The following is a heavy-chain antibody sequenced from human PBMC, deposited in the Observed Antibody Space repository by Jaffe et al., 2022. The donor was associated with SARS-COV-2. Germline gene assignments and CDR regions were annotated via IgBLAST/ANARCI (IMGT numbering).Heavy chain of an antibody. Sequence: QVQLQESGPGLVKPSGTLSLTCAVSGGSISSSNWWSWVRQPPGKGLEWIGEIYHSGSTNYNPSLKSRVTISVDKSKNQFSLKLSSVTAADTAVYYCASVSLMITFGGVMGPAFDIWGQGTMVTVSS. CDR2: IYHSGST. D-gene: IGHD3-16*01. J-gene: IGHJ3*02. V-gene: IGHV4-4*02. CDR3: ASVSLMITFGGVMGPAFDI. CDR1: GGSISSSNW.